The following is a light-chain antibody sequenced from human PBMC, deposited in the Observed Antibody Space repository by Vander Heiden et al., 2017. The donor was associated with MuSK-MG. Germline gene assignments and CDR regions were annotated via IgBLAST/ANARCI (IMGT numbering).Light chain of an antibody. V-gene: IGKV1-39*01. CDR2: GAS. CDR1: QSVGGF. Sequence: DIQMTQSPSSLSASVGDRVTITCRSSQSVGGFLTWFQQKPGKAPKLLIYGASKLKGGVPSRFSGSGSGTDFTLTISDLQPEDFATYYCQQSYSTPPYTFGQGTILDIK. J-gene: IGKJ2*01. CDR3: QQSYSTPPYT.